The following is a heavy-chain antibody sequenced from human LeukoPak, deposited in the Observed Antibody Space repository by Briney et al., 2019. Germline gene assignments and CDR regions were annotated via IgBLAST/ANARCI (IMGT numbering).Heavy chain of an antibody. CDR3: AKDLFYDSSGYSEDY. Sequence: GGSLRLSCAASGFTVSSNYMSWVRQAPGKGLEWVSVIYSGGSTYYADSVKGRFTISRDNSKNTLYLQMNSLRAEDTAVYYCAKDLFYDSSGYSEDYWGQGTLVTVSS. CDR1: GFTVSSNY. D-gene: IGHD3-22*01. V-gene: IGHV3-53*05. CDR2: IYSGGST. J-gene: IGHJ4*02.